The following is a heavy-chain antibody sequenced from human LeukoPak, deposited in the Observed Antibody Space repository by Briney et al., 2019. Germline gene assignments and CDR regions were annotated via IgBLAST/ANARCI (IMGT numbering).Heavy chain of an antibody. J-gene: IGHJ4*02. V-gene: IGHV1-18*01. D-gene: IGHD5-12*01. CDR2: ISAYNGNT. CDR1: GGTFGSYG. CDR3: ARDSVVANFGFDH. Sequence: ASVKVSCKASGGTFGSYGISWVRQAPGQGLEWMGWISAYNGNTNYAQKLQGRVTMTTDTSTSTAYMELRSLRSDDTAVYYCARDSVVANFGFDHWGQGTLVTVSS.